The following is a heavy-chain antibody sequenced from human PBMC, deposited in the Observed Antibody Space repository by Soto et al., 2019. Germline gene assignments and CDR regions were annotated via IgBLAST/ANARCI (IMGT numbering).Heavy chain of an antibody. Sequence: EVQLLESGGGLVQPGGSLRLSCTVSGVTFSNYATNWVRQAPGKGLEWVSSLSGSGGTTYYADSVKGRFIISRDNSKNTLYLLMNSLKAEDTALYYCAKQRADYGSGADTFYFDSWGQGALVTVSS. CDR1: GVTFSNYA. D-gene: IGHD3-10*01. V-gene: IGHV3-23*01. CDR2: LSGSGGTT. CDR3: AKQRADYGSGADTFYFDS. J-gene: IGHJ4*02.